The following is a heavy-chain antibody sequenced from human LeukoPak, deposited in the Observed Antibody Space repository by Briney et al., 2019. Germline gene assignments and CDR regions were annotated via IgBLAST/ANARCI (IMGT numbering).Heavy chain of an antibody. V-gene: IGHV3-30*04. CDR3: ARDNGGFWSGYYTYYGVDV. Sequence: PGGSLRLSCAASGFTFSSYAMHWVRQAPGKGLEWVAVISYDGSNKYYADSVKGRFTISRDNSKNTLYLQMNSLRAEDTAVYYCARDNGGFWSGYYTYYGVDVWGQGTTVTVSS. D-gene: IGHD3-3*01. J-gene: IGHJ6*02. CDR1: GFTFSSYA. CDR2: ISYDGSNK.